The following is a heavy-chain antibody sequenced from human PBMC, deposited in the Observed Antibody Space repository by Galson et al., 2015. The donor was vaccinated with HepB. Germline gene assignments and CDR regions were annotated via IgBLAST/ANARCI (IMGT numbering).Heavy chain of an antibody. CDR1: GFTFSSCA. V-gene: IGHV3-30-3*01. CDR3: ARDPEQQLILDY. Sequence: SLRLSCAASGFTFSSCAMHWVRQAPGKGLEWVAVISYDGSNKYYADSVKGRFTISRDNSKNTLYLQMNSLRAEDTAVYYCARDPEQQLILDYWGQGTLVTVSS. D-gene: IGHD6-13*01. CDR2: ISYDGSNK. J-gene: IGHJ4*02.